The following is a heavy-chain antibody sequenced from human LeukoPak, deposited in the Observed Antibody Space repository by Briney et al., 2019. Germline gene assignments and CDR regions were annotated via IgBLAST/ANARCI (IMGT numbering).Heavy chain of an antibody. Sequence: GGSLRLSCAASGFTFKNYGVHWVRQAPGKGLERVASISYDGSNKYHADSVQGRFTVSRDNSKNTLYLQLNSLRTEDTAVYHCARDRGRWLQLPDAFDVWGRGTMVTVSS. V-gene: IGHV3-30*03. D-gene: IGHD5-24*01. CDR1: GFTFKNYG. CDR3: ARDRGRWLQLPDAFDV. CDR2: ISYDGSNK. J-gene: IGHJ3*01.